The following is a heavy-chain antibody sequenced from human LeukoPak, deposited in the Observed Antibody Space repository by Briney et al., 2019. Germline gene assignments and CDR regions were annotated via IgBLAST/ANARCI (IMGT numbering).Heavy chain of an antibody. CDR2: IYSGGST. J-gene: IGHJ4*02. V-gene: IGHV3-53*01. CDR1: GFTVSSNY. Sequence: GGSLRLSCAASGFTVSSNYMSWVRQAPGKGLEWVSVIYSGGSTYYADSVKGRFTISRDNSKNTLYLQMNSLRAEDTAVYYCARGYCSSTSCYEPEDYWGQGTLVTVSS. CDR3: ARGYCSSTSCYEPEDY. D-gene: IGHD2-2*01.